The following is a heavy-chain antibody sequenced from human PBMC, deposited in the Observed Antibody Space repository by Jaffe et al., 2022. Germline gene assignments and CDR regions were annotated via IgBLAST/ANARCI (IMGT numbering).Heavy chain of an antibody. J-gene: IGHJ4*02. CDR1: GGSISSGSYY. Sequence: QVQLQESGPGLVKPSQTLSLTCTVSGGSISSGSYYWSWIRQPAGKGLEWIGRIYTSGSTNYNPSLKSRVTISVDTSKNQFSLKLSSVTAADTAVYYCAREQDYYGSGMGYFDYWGQGTLVTVSS. CDR2: IYTSGST. D-gene: IGHD3-10*01. V-gene: IGHV4-61*02. CDR3: AREQDYYGSGMGYFDY.